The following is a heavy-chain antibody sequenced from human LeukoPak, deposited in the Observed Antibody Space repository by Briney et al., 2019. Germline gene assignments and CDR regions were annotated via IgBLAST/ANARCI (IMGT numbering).Heavy chain of an antibody. Sequence: SGGSLRLSCAASGFTFSSYWMSWVRQAPGKELEWVANIKQDGSEKYYVDSVKGRFTISRDNAKNSLYLQMNSLRAEDTAVYYCARDNAVFFGDYRWYYYGMDVWGQGTTVTVSS. CDR1: GFTFSSYW. J-gene: IGHJ6*02. CDR3: ARDNAVFFGDYRWYYYGMDV. CDR2: IKQDGSEK. D-gene: IGHD4-17*01. V-gene: IGHV3-7*03.